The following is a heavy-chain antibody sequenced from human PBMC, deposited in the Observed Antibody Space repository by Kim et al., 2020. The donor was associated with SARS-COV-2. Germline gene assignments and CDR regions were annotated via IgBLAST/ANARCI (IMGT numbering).Heavy chain of an antibody. CDR2: INAGNGNT. V-gene: IGHV1-3*01. J-gene: IGHJ6*02. CDR1: GYTFTSYA. CDR3: ARDLTMVRGVTDYYGMDV. Sequence: ASVKVSCKASGYTFTSYAMHCVRQAPGQRLEWMGWINAGNGNTKYSQKFQGRVTITRDTSASTAYMELSSLRSEDTAVYYCARDLTMVRGVTDYYGMDVWGQGTTVTVSS. D-gene: IGHD3-10*01.